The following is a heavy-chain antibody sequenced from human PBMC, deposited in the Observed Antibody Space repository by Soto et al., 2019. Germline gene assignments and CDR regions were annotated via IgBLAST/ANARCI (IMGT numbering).Heavy chain of an antibody. CDR3: AAKKYRTPSTNSFYNYGIEI. CDR2: SIPFLVSS. Sequence: QVQLVQSGAEVKRPGSSVKVSCRASGGTFSDYTFSWVRQAPGQGLEWLGGSIPFLVSSKYGPNFQARGPLSADASTATAFMALSRPRPADTAVYYCAAKKYRTPSTNSFYNYGIEIWGQGTTVTVSS. J-gene: IGHJ6*02. V-gene: IGHV1-69*01. CDR1: GGTFSDYT. D-gene: IGHD6-6*01.